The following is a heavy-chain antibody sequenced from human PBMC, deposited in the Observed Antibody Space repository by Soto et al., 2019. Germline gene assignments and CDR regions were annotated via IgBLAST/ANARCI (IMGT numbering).Heavy chain of an antibody. CDR3: ARVKPMYDFWSGFYYYYYGMDV. D-gene: IGHD3-3*01. CDR1: GGSFSGYY. Sequence: ASETLSLTCAVYGGSFSGYYWSWIRQPPGKGLEWIGEINHSGSTNYNPSLKSRVTISVDTSKNQFSLKLSSVTAADTAVYYCARVKPMYDFWSGFYYYYYGMDVWGQGTTVTVSS. J-gene: IGHJ6*02. CDR2: INHSGST. V-gene: IGHV4-34*01.